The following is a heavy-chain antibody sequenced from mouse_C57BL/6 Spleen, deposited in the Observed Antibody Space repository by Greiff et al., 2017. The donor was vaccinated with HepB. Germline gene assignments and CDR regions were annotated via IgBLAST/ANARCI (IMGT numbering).Heavy chain of an antibody. Sequence: EVKLVESGGGLVKPGGSLKLSCAASGFTFSSYTMSWVRQTPEKRLEWVATISGGGGNTYYPDSVKGRFTISGDNAKNTLYRQMSSLRSEDTALYYCARDGSDGFAYWGQGTLVTVSA. CDR1: GFTFSSYT. CDR3: ARDGSDGFAY. D-gene: IGHD1-1*02. CDR2: ISGGGGNT. V-gene: IGHV5-9*01. J-gene: IGHJ3*01.